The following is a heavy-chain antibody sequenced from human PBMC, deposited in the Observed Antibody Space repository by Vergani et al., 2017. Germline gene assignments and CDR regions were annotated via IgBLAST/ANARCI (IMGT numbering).Heavy chain of an antibody. CDR2: IWYDGSNK. CDR3: ATASSGSYPSFDY. V-gene: IGHV3-33*08. CDR1: GFTFSSYA. J-gene: IGHJ4*02. Sequence: QVQLVESGGGVVQPGRSLRLSCAASGFTFSSYAMHWVRQAPGKGLEWVAVIWYDGSNKYYADSVKGRFTISRDNSKNTLYLQMNSLRAEDTAVYYCATASSGSYPSFDYWGQGTLVTVSS. D-gene: IGHD1-26*01.